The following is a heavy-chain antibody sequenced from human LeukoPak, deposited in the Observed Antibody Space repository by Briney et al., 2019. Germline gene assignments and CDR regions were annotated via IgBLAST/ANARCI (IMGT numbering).Heavy chain of an antibody. V-gene: IGHV4-4*07. J-gene: IGHJ4*02. CDR2: IYPSGNT. CDR3: ARGRGSSWYYFDS. CDR1: GGSISSYY. Sequence: SETLSLPCTVSGGSISSYYSSWVRHPAGKGREWIRHIYPSGNTNYNPSLKGRVTMTVDTSKPQFSLNLSSVTAADTAVYYCARGRGSSWYYFDSWGQGTLVTVSS. D-gene: IGHD6-13*01.